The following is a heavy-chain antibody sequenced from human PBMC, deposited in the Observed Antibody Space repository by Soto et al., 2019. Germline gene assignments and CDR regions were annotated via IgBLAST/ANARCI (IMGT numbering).Heavy chain of an antibody. CDR2: INHSGRT. Sequence: PSETLSLTCAVYNGSLSHYYWSWIRQPPGKGLEWIGEINHSGRTNYNPSLKSRVTTSVDTSKNQFSLKLSSVTAADTAVYYCARGYYRQSSGTYEYWGRGTLVTVSS. CDR1: NGSLSHYY. D-gene: IGHD3-22*01. J-gene: IGHJ4*02. V-gene: IGHV4-34*01. CDR3: ARGYYRQSSGTYEY.